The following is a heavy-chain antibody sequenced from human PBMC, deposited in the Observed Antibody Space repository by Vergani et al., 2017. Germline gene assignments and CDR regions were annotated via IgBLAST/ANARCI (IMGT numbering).Heavy chain of an antibody. D-gene: IGHD3-3*01. CDR3: ARDQWGITIFGVPLSGNFFDY. J-gene: IGHJ4*02. CDR2: MNPNSGNT. CDR1: GYTFTSYD. V-gene: IGHV1-8*01. Sequence: QVQLVQSGAEVKKPGASVKVSCKASGYTFTSYDINWVRQATGQGLEWMGWMNPNSGNTGYAQKLQGRVTMTTDTSTSTAYMELRSLRSDDTAVYYCARDQWGITIFGVPLSGNFFDYWGQGTLVTVSS.